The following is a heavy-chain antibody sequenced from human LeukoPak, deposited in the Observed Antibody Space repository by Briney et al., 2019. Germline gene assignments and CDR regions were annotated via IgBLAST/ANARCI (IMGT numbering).Heavy chain of an antibody. CDR2: IRSKANSYAT. CDR3: TRRVDSRGYYGIDY. J-gene: IGHJ4*02. D-gene: IGHD3-22*01. Sequence: GGSLRLSCAASGFTFSGSAMHWVRQASGKGLEWVGRIRSKANSYATAYAASVKGRFTISRDDSKNTAYLQMNSLKTEDTAVYYCTRRVDSRGYYGIDYWGQGTLVTVSS. V-gene: IGHV3-73*01. CDR1: GFTFSGSA.